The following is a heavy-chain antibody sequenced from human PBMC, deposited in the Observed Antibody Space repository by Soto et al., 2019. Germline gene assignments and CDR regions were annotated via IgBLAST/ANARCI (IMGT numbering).Heavy chain of an antibody. CDR2: INHSGST. J-gene: IGHJ2*01. CDR1: GGPFGGFS. CDR3: VSKLGSCTGGSCNWYFDL. D-gene: IGHD2-15*01. V-gene: IGHV4-34*01. Sequence: QVQLQQWGAGLLKPSETLSLTGAAYGGPFGGFSWGWFRQPPGRGLEWIGEINHSGSTNYNPSLKSRVTISADTSKNQFSLQLSSVTAADTAVYYCVSKLGSCTGGSCNWYFDLWGRGTLVTVSS.